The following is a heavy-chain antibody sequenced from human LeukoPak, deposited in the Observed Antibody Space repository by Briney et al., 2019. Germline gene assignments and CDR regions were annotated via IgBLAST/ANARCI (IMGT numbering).Heavy chain of an antibody. D-gene: IGHD3-16*02. Sequence: ASVKVSCKASGYTFTSYGISWVRQAPGQGLEWMGWISAYNGNTNYAQKLQGRVTVTTDTSTSIAYMELRSLRSDDTAVYYCARDLRGVITFGGVIVSEYWGQGTLVTVSS. CDR3: ARDLRGVITFGGVIVSEY. CDR2: ISAYNGNT. J-gene: IGHJ4*02. CDR1: GYTFTSYG. V-gene: IGHV1-18*01.